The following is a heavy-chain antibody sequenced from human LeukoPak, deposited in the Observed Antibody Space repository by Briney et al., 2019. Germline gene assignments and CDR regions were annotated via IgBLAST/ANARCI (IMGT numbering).Heavy chain of an antibody. Sequence: ASVKVSCKASGYTFCVYFLHWVRQAPGRGLEWMGWITPNSGGTNYAQKFQGRVTMTRDTSSNTAYMELSSLTSDDTAVYYCARPVKSGNYGRFDPWGQGTLVTASS. CDR2: ITPNSGGT. V-gene: IGHV1-2*02. CDR3: ARPVKSGNYGRFDP. D-gene: IGHD1-26*01. CDR1: GYTFCVYF. J-gene: IGHJ5*02.